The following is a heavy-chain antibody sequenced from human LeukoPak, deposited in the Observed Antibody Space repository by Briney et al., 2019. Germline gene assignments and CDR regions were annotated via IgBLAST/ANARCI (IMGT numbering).Heavy chain of an antibody. CDR2: INPGGDST. CDR1: GYTFTSYY. D-gene: IGHD3-10*01. CDR3: ARTLSGSGISY. J-gene: IGHJ4*02. Sequence: GASVKVSCKASGYTFTSYYMHWVRQAPGQGLEWMGIINPGGDSTNFAQNFQGRVTLTRDTSTSTVYMEPSSLSSEDMAIYYCARTLSGSGISYWGQGTLVIVSS. V-gene: IGHV1-46*01.